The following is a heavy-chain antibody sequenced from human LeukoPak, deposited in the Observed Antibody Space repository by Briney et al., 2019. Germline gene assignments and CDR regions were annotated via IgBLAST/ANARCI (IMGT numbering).Heavy chain of an antibody. D-gene: IGHD3-3*01. CDR2: INHSGST. Sequence: SETLSLTCAVYGGSLSGYYWSWIRQPPGKGLEWIGEINHSGSTNYNPSLKSRVTISVDTSKNQFSLKLSSVTAADTAVYYCARAHSIRSVVIISRFDYWGQGTLVTVSS. CDR3: ARAHSIRSVVIISRFDY. CDR1: GGSLSGYY. V-gene: IGHV4-34*01. J-gene: IGHJ4*02.